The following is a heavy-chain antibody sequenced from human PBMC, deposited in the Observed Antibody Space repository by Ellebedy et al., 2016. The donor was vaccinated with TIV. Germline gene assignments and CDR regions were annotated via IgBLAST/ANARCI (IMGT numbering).Heavy chain of an antibody. CDR3: ARRLLRDGYFDY. CDR2: IKQDGSEK. J-gene: IGHJ4*02. V-gene: IGHV3-7*01. D-gene: IGHD5-24*01. Sequence: GESLKISCAASGFTFSSYLMSWVRQAPGKGLEWVANIKQDGSEKFYVDSVKGRFTISRDNARNSLYLQMSSLRAEDTAVYYCARRLLRDGYFDYWGQGTLVTVSS. CDR1: GFTFSSYL.